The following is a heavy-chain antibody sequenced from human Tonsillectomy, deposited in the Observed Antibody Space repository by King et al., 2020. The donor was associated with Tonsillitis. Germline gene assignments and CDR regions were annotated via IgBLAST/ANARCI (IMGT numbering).Heavy chain of an antibody. V-gene: IGHV3-7*03. D-gene: IGHD6-6*01. Sequence: VQLVESGGGLVQPGESLRLSCAASGFTFGNYWMTWVRQAPGKGLEWVANMNEDGSIKYYVDSVRGRFSISRDNAKNSLYLQMNSLRAEDTALYYCASGDSNSGDYWGQGTLVTVSS. CDR2: MNEDGSIK. J-gene: IGHJ4*02. CDR3: ASGDSNSGDY. CDR1: GFTFGNYW.